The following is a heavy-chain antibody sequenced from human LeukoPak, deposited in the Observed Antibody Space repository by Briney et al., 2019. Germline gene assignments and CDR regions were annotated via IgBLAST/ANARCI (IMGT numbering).Heavy chain of an antibody. J-gene: IGHJ4*02. CDR1: GYTFTSYG. V-gene: IGHV1-18*01. Sequence: ASVKVSCKASGYTFTSYGISWVRQAPGQGLEWMGWISAYNGNTNYAQKLQGRVTMTTDTSTSTAYMELRSLRSDDTAVYYCVRHPSRGNAGYAFDHWGQGILVTVSS. D-gene: IGHD5-12*01. CDR2: ISAYNGNT. CDR3: VRHPSRGNAGYAFDH.